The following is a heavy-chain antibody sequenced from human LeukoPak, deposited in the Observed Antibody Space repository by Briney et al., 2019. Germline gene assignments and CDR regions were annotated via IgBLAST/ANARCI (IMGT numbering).Heavy chain of an antibody. D-gene: IGHD6-19*01. CDR1: GFTFDDYA. J-gene: IGHJ2*01. CDR3: ARVVAGTKIYWYFDL. V-gene: IGHV3-9*01. Sequence: PGRSLRLSCAASGFTFDDYAMHWVRQAPGKGLEWVSGISWNSGCIGYADSVKGRFTISRDNSKNTLYLQMNSLRAEDTAVYYCARVVAGTKIYWYFDLWGRGTLVTVSS. CDR2: ISWNSGCI.